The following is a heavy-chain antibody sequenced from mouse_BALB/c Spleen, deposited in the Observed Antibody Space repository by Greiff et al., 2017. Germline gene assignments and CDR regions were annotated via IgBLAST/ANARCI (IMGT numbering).Heavy chain of an antibody. Sequence: QVQLKESGPGLVQPSQSLSITCTVSGFSLTSYGVHWVRQSPGKGLEWLGVIWSGGSTDYNAAFISRLSISKDNSKSQVFFKMNSLQANDTAIYYCVYGYDWYFDVWGAGTTVTVSS. J-gene: IGHJ1*01. CDR3: VYGYDWYFDV. V-gene: IGHV2-2*02. CDR2: IWSGGST. D-gene: IGHD2-2*01. CDR1: GFSLTSYG.